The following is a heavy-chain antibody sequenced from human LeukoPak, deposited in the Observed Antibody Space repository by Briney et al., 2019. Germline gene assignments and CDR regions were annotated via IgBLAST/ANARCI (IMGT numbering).Heavy chain of an antibody. J-gene: IGHJ4*02. V-gene: IGHV4-59*08. CDR3: ARRNSGYDTFDY. Sequence: SETLSLTCTVSGGSISSYYWSWIRQPPGKGLEWIGYIYYSGSTNYNPSLKSRVTISVDTSKNQFSQKLSSVTAADTAVYYCARRNSGYDTFDYWGQGTLVTVSS. D-gene: IGHD5-12*01. CDR1: GGSISSYY. CDR2: IYYSGST.